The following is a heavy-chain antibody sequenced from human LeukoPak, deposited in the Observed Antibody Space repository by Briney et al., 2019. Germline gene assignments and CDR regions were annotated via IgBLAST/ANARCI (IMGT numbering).Heavy chain of an antibody. V-gene: IGHV1-18*01. J-gene: IGHJ6*03. D-gene: IGHD5-12*01. Sequence: GASVKVSCKASGYTFTSYGISWVRQAPGQGLEWMGWISAYNGNTNYAQKLQGRVTMTTDTSTSTAYMELRSLRSEDTAVYYCARGYSGYDWFSPGRVRYMDVWGKGTTVTISS. CDR2: ISAYNGNT. CDR3: ARGYSGYDWFSPGRVRYMDV. CDR1: GYTFTSYG.